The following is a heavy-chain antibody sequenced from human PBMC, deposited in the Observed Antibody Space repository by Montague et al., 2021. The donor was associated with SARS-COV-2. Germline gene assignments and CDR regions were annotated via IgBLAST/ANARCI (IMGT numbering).Heavy chain of an antibody. V-gene: IGHV4-59*12. J-gene: IGHJ6*02. CDR1: GGSISPYY. Sequence: SETLSLTCTVSGGSISPYYWSWIRKSPGTGLECIGYTSYSGSTDYYHSLKSRVTISIDTSKNQFSLKLSFVTVADTAVYYCARLVEYYDSPYYYYAMDVWGQGTTVTVSS. D-gene: IGHD3-3*01. CDR3: ARLVEYYDSPYYYYAMDV. CDR2: TSYSGST.